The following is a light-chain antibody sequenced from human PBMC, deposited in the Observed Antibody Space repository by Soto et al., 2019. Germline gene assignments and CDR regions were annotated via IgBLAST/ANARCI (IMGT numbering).Light chain of an antibody. CDR1: SSNIVAGYD. CDR3: QSYDSSLSGPRV. V-gene: IGLV1-40*01. CDR2: GNS. J-gene: IGLJ2*01. Sequence: QSVLTQPPSVSGAPGQRVTISCTGSSSNIVAGYDVHWYQQLPGTAPKLLIYGNSNRPSGVPDRFSGSKSGTSASLAITGLQAEDEADYYCQSYDSSLSGPRVFGGGTQLTVL.